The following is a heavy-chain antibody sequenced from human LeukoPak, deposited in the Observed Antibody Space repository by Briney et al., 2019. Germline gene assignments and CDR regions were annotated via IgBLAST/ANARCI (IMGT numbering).Heavy chain of an antibody. D-gene: IGHD3-16*01. J-gene: IGHJ3*02. Sequence: ASVKVSCKASGYTFTSYDINWVRQAPGKGLEWMGWMNPNSGNTGYAQKFQGRVTITRNTSISTAYMELSSLRSEDTAVYYCAREGGDAFDIWGQGTMVTVSS. CDR1: GYTFTSYD. CDR3: AREGGDAFDI. V-gene: IGHV1-8*03. CDR2: MNPNSGNT.